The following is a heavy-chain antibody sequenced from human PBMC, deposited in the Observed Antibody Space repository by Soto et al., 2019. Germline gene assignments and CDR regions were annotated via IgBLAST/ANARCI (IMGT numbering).Heavy chain of an antibody. V-gene: IGHV4-59*08. Sequence: QVQLQESGPGLVKPSETLSLTCTVSGGSISSYYWSWIRQPPGKGLEWIGYIYYSGSTNYNPSLKSRVTISVDTSKNQFSLKLSSVTAADTAVYYCARNLDVLPHDAFDIWGQGTMVTVSS. CDR1: GGSISSYY. CDR3: ARNLDVLPHDAFDI. D-gene: IGHD1-26*01. CDR2: IYYSGST. J-gene: IGHJ3*02.